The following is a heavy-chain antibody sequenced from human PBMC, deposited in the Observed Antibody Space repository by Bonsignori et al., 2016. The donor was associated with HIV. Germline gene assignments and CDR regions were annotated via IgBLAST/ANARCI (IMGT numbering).Heavy chain of an antibody. J-gene: IGHJ5*02. V-gene: IGHV4-4*07. Sequence: SETLSLTCTVSGGSISSYYWSWIRQPAGKGLEWIGRIYTSGSTNYNPSLKSRVTMSVDTSKNQFSLKLSSVTAADTAVYYCAGAYYDFRSGYYEGNWFDPWGQGTLVTVSS. CDR1: GGSISSYY. D-gene: IGHD3-3*01. CDR3: AGAYYDFRSGYYEGNWFDP. CDR2: IYTSGST.